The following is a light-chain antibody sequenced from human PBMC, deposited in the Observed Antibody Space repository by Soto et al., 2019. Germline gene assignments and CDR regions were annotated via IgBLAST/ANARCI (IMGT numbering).Light chain of an antibody. V-gene: IGKV3-11*01. CDR2: DAS. J-gene: IGKJ5*01. CDR3: QQRSNWPFIT. CDR1: QSVSSY. Sequence: EIVLTQSPATLSLSPGERATLSCRASQSVSSYLAWYHQKPGQAPRLLIYDASNRATVIPARFSGSGSGTDFTLTISSLEPEDFAVYYCQQRSNWPFITFGQGTRLEIK.